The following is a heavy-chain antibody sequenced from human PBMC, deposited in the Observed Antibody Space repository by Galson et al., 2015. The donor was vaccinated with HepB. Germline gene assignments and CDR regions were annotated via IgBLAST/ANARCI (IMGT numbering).Heavy chain of an antibody. J-gene: IGHJ5*02. CDR2: IIPILGIA. D-gene: IGHD2-15*01. Sequence: SVKVSCKDSGGTFSSYAISWVRQAPGQGLEWMGGIIPILGIANYAQKFQGRVTITADKSTSTAYMELSSLRSEDTAVYYCASDSGVVVAATNWFDPWGQGTLVTVSS. CDR1: GGTFSSYA. CDR3: ASDSGVVVAATNWFDP. V-gene: IGHV1-69*10.